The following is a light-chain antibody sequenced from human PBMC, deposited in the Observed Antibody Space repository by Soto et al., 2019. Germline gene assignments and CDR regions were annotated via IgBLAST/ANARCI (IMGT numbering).Light chain of an antibody. CDR3: QSYDSSLSGVV. CDR2: GNS. V-gene: IGLV1-40*01. J-gene: IGLJ2*01. Sequence: QSVLTQPTSVSGAPGQRVTISCTGSSSNIGAYYDVHWYQQLPGTAPKLLIYGNSNRPSGVPDRFSGSKSGTSASLAITGLQAEDEADYYCQSYDSSLSGVVFGGGTKLTVL. CDR1: SSNIGAYYD.